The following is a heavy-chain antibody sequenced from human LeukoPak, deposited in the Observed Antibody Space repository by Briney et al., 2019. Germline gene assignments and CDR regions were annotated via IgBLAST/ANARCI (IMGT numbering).Heavy chain of an antibody. CDR2: ISWNSGSI. D-gene: IGHD2-2*01. CDR1: GFTFDDYA. CDR3: AKGRDKYQLLSKNWFDP. J-gene: IGHJ5*02. V-gene: IGHV3-9*01. Sequence: PGGSLRLSCAASGFTFDDYAMHWVREAPGKGLEWVSGISWNSGSIGYADSVKGRFTISRDNAKNSLYLQMTSLGAEDTALYYCAKGRDKYQLLSKNWFDPWGQGTLVTVSS.